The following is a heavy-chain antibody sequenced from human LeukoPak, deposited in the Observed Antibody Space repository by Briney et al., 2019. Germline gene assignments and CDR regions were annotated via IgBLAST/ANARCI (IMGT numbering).Heavy chain of an antibody. Sequence: SETLSLTCTVSGGSTSSYYWSWIRQPPGKGLEWIGYIYYSGSTNYNPSLKSRVTISVDTSKNQFSLKLSSVTAADTAVYYCARAGYDFWSGYLDYYYYGMDVWGQGTTVTVSS. V-gene: IGHV4-59*01. D-gene: IGHD3-3*01. CDR3: ARAGYDFWSGYLDYYYYGMDV. CDR2: IYYSGST. J-gene: IGHJ6*02. CDR1: GGSTSSYY.